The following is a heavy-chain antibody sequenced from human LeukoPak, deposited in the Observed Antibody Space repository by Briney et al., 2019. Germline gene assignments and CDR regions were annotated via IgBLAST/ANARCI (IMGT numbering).Heavy chain of an antibody. CDR1: GYTFTGYY. J-gene: IGHJ6*03. V-gene: IGHV1-2*02. CDR2: INPNSGGT. D-gene: IGHD1-26*01. Sequence: ASVKVSCKASGYTFTGYYMHWVRQAPGQGLEWMGWINPNSGGTNYAQKFQGRVTMTRDTSISTAYMELSRLRSDDTAVYYCARDAVGATKEGFDYYYCMDVWGKGTTVTVSS. CDR3: ARDAVGATKEGFDYYYCMDV.